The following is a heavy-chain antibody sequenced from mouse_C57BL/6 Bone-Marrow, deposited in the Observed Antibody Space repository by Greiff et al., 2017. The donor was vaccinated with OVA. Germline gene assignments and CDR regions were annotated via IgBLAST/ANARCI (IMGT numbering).Heavy chain of an antibody. CDR2: ISNLAYSI. V-gene: IGHV5-15*01. CDR3: ARLIYYDYDWFAY. D-gene: IGHD2-4*01. CDR1: GFTFSDYG. J-gene: IGHJ3*01. Sequence: EVHLVESGGGLVQPGGSLKLSCAASGFTFSDYGMPWVRQAPRQGPEWVAFISNLAYSIYYADTVTGRFTISREKAKNTLYLEMSSLRSEDTSSYYCARLIYYDYDWFAYWGQGTLVTVSA.